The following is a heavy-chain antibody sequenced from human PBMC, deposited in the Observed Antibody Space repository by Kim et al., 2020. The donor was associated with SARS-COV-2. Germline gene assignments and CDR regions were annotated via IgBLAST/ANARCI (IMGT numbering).Heavy chain of an antibody. CDR3: ARHAKVVRYYYGSGSNRWGWFDP. CDR1: GYSFTSYW. V-gene: IGHV5-51*01. J-gene: IGHJ5*02. CDR2: IYPGDSDT. Sequence: GESLKISCKGSGYSFTSYWIGWVRQMPGKGLEWMGIIYPGDSDTRYSPSFQGQVTISADKSISTAYLQWSSLKASDTAMYYCARHAKVVRYYYGSGSNRWGWFDPWGQGTLVTVSS. D-gene: IGHD3-10*01.